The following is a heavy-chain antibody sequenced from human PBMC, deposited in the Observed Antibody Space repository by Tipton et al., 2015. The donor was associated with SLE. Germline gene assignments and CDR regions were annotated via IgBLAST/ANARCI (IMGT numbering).Heavy chain of an antibody. V-gene: IGHV6-1*01. Sequence: PSRGLEWLGRTYYRSKWYNDYAVSVKSRITVNPDTSKNQFSLQLNSVTPEDTAVYYCARGGGAFDIWGQGTMVTASS. CDR3: ARGGGAFDI. CDR2: TYYRSKWYN. J-gene: IGHJ3*02.